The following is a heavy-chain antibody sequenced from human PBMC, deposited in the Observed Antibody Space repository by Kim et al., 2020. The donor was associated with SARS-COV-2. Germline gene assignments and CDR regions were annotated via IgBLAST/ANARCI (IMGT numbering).Heavy chain of an antibody. CDR3: ASQLRITMIVVVHYAFDI. D-gene: IGHD3-22*01. V-gene: IGHV1-2*02. CDR1: GYTFTRYY. CDR2: INPNSGGT. Sequence: ASVKVSCKASGYTFTRYYMHWVRQAPGQGLEWMGWINPNSGGTNYAQKLQGRVTMTRDTSISTAYMELSRLRSDDTAVYYCASQLRITMIVVVHYAFDIWGRGTMVTVSS. J-gene: IGHJ3*02.